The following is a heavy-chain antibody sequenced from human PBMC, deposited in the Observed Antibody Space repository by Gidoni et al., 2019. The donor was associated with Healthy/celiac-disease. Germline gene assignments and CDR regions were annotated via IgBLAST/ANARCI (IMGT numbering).Heavy chain of an antibody. Sequence: QVQLGGSGGGVVQPGRSLRLSCAAAGFTFSSCAMHGVRQAPGKGLEWVAVISYDGSNKYYADSVQGRFTISRDNSKNTLYLQMNSLRAEDPAVYYCARDPATIRRYYYYYYYGMDVWGQGTTVTVSS. CDR1: GFTFSSCA. CDR2: ISYDGSNK. J-gene: IGHJ6*02. CDR3: ARDPATIRRYYYYYYYGMDV. D-gene: IGHD5-12*01. V-gene: IGHV3-30-3*01.